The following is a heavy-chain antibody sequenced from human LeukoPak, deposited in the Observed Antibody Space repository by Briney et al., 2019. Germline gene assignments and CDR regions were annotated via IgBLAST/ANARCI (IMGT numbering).Heavy chain of an antibody. CDR2: ISGSGDKT. CDR3: AKYPASGGYFDY. J-gene: IGHJ4*02. CDR1: GFTFSSYS. Sequence: PGGSLRLSCAASGFTFSSYSMRGVRLARGKGREGGSVISGSGDKTYYADSVKGRFTISRDNFKNTLYLQMNSLRAEDTAVFYCAKYPASGGYFDYWGQGTLVTVSS. V-gene: IGHV3-23*01. D-gene: IGHD6-13*01.